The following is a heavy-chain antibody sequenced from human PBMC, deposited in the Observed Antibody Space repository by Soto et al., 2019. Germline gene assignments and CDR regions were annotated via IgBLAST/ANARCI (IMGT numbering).Heavy chain of an antibody. Sequence: GGSLRLSCAASGFTFSTYGINWVRQAPGKGLEWVAVISYDGSSQYFADSVKGRFTIARDNSKNALYLQMNSLRAEDTAVYYCAKLGDYXFDSRDYSSSSPIDAFDIWGQGTLVTVSS. CDR3: AKLGDYXFDSRDYSSSSPIDAFDI. CDR2: ISYDGSSQ. V-gene: IGHV3-30*18. CDR1: GFTFSTYG. D-gene: IGHD3-22*01. J-gene: IGHJ3*02.